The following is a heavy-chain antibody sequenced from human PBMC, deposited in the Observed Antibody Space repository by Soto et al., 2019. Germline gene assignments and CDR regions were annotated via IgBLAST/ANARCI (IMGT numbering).Heavy chain of an antibody. CDR3: ARVGYSSGWYRGPLSWFDP. V-gene: IGHV1-18*01. CDR1: GYTFTNFD. D-gene: IGHD6-19*01. Sequence: ASVKVSCKASGYTFTNFDISWVRHAPGQGLEWMGWISTYNGNTTYTQNLQGRVTMTTDTSTSTAYMELSSLRSDDTAVYYCARVGYSSGWYRGPLSWFDPWGQGTLVTVSS. CDR2: ISTYNGNT. J-gene: IGHJ5*02.